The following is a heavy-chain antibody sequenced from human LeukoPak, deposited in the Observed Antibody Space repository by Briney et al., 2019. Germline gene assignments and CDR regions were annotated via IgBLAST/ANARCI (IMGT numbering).Heavy chain of an antibody. V-gene: IGHV4-4*07. J-gene: IGHJ6*04. D-gene: IGHD3-10*01. CDR3: ARHSAMDV. CDR2: IFASGST. Sequence: SETLSLTCAVSGGSISSYYWSWIRQPAGKGLEWIGRIFASGSTNSNPSLKSRVTMSVDTPKNQFSLNLSSVTAADTAVYYCARHSAMDVWGKGTTVTVSS. CDR1: GGSISSYY.